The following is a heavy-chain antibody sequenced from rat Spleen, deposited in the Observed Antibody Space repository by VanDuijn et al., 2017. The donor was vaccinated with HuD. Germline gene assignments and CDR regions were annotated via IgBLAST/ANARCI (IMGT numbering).Heavy chain of an antibody. V-gene: IGHV5-7*01. CDR1: GFTFSDYN. Sequence: EVQLVESGGGLVQPGRSLKLSCAASGFTFSDYNMAWVRQAPKKGLEWVATITKPGDYPYYPDSVKGRFTISRDNEESTLYLQMNSLRSEDTATSHCTNNGELYYWGQVLMVTASS. CDR2: ITKPGDYP. CDR3: TNNGELYY. D-gene: IGHD5-1*01. J-gene: IGHJ2*01.